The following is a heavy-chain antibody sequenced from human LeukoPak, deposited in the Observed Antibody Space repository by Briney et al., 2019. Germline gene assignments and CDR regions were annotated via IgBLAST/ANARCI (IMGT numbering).Heavy chain of an antibody. Sequence: GRSLRLSCAASGFTFSSYAMHWVRQAPGKGLEWVAVISYDGSNKYYADSVKGRFTISRDNSKNTLYLQMNSLRAEDTAVYYCARVRAPWNDVAYAFDIWGQGTMVTVSS. CDR3: ARVRAPWNDVAYAFDI. V-gene: IGHV3-30-3*01. D-gene: IGHD1-1*01. CDR2: ISYDGSNK. J-gene: IGHJ3*02. CDR1: GFTFSSYA.